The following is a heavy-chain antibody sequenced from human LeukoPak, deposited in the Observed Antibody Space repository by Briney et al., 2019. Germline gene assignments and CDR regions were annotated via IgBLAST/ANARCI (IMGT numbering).Heavy chain of an antibody. CDR1: GGSISSYY. Sequence: SETLSLTCTVSGGSISSYYWSWIRQPRVNGLEWIGHIYYSGSTKYNPSLKSRVTISVDTSKNQFSLKLSSVTAADTAVYYCARRTIYYYYGMDVWGQGTTVTVSS. D-gene: IGHD2-2*01. V-gene: IGHV4-59*01. CDR2: IYYSGST. CDR3: ARRTIYYYYGMDV. J-gene: IGHJ6*02.